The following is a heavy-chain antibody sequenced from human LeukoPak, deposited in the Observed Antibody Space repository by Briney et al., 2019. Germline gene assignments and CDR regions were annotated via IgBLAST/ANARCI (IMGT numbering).Heavy chain of an antibody. V-gene: IGHV3-48*02. CDR1: GFTFSTYG. CDR2: ISSSSSSI. CDR3: TRDTRVGGTMDFDY. J-gene: IGHJ4*02. Sequence: GGSLRLSCAASGFTFSTYGMNWVRRAPGKGLEWVSYISSSSSSIYYADSVKGRFTISRDNAKNSLYLQMNSLRDEDTAVYYCTRDTRVGGTMDFDYWGQGTLVTVSS. D-gene: IGHD1-26*01.